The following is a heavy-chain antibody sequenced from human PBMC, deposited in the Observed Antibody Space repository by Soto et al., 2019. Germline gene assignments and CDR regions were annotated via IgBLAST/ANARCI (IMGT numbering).Heavy chain of an antibody. CDR3: ARENKDVNKSTSISSGFHGMDV. CDR2: ISTSSSFI. Sequence: PGGSLRLSCEGSGFTFRSHSMNWVRQAPGRGLEWVVSISTSSSFIYYGDSVRGRFIISRDNAKNSLDLQMDSLRVEDTAVYYCARENKDVNKSTSISSGFHGMDVWGQGITVTVSS. D-gene: IGHD2-2*01. V-gene: IGHV3-21*01. CDR1: GFTFRSHS. J-gene: IGHJ6*02.